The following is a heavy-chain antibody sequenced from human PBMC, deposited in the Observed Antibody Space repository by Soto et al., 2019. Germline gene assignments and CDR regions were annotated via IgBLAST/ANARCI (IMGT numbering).Heavy chain of an antibody. CDR2: INHSGST. CDR1: GGSFSGYY. J-gene: IGHJ5*02. V-gene: IGHV4-34*01. D-gene: IGHD2-2*01. CDR3: ARITSAFDP. Sequence: SETLSLTCAVYGGSFSGYYWTWIRQPPGTGLEWIGEINHSGSTNYNPSLKSRVTISVDTSKNQFSLKLNSVTAADTAVHYCARITSAFDPWGQGTLVTVSS.